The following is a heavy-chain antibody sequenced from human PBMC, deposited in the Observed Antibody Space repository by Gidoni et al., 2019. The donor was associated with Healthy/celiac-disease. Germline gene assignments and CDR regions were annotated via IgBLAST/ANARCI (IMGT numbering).Heavy chain of an antibody. CDR3: AAIGDY. Sequence: QVQLQESGPGLVKPSETLSLTCAVSGYSISSGYYWGWIRQPPGKGLEWIGSIYHSGSTYYNPSLKSRVTISVDTSKNQFSLKLSSVTAADTAVYYCAAIGDYWGQGTLVTVSS. CDR2: IYHSGST. D-gene: IGHD2-2*02. J-gene: IGHJ4*02. CDR1: GYSISSGYY. V-gene: IGHV4-38-2*01.